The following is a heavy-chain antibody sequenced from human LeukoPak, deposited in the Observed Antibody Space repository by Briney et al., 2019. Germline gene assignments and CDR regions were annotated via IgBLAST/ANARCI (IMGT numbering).Heavy chain of an antibody. CDR1: GFTFSSYS. CDR3: ARGYSSVTDV. V-gene: IGHV3-21*01. D-gene: IGHD6-19*01. J-gene: IGHJ6*04. Sequence: GGSLRLSCAASGFTFSSYSMNWVRQAPGKGLEWVSSISSSSSYIYYADSVKGRFTISRDNAKNSLYLQMNNLRAEDTAAYYCARGYSSVTDVWGKGTTVTVSS. CDR2: ISSSSSYI.